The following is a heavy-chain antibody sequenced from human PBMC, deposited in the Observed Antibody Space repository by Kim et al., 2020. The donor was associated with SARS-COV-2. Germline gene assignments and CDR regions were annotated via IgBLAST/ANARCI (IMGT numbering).Heavy chain of an antibody. J-gene: IGHJ4*02. V-gene: IGHV3-30*04. CDR2: ISYDGSNK. Sequence: GGSLRLSCAASGFTFSSYAMHWVRQAPGKGLEWVAVISYDGSNKYYADSVKGRFTISRDNSKNTLYLQMNSLRAEDTAVYYCARVVQRFLGYCSSTSCYGPLDYWGQGTLVTVSS. CDR1: GFTFSSYA. D-gene: IGHD2-2*01. CDR3: ARVVQRFLGYCSSTSCYGPLDY.